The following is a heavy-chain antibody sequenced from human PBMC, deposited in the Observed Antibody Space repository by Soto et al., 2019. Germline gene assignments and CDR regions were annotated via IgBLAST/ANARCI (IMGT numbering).Heavy chain of an antibody. Sequence: AGSLRLSCAASAVIFSDYSMNWVRQVPGKGLEWVSSIGGSRGYIYYGDSVKGRFTISRDNAKNSVVLQMNNLRAEDTAVYYCARDWAAALEYWGPGTLVTVSS. J-gene: IGHJ4*02. CDR1: AVIFSDYS. D-gene: IGHD6-13*01. V-gene: IGHV3-21*03. CDR2: IGGSRGYI. CDR3: ARDWAAALEY.